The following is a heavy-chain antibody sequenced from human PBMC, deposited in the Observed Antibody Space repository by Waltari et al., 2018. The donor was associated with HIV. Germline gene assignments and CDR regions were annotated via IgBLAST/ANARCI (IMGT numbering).Heavy chain of an antibody. D-gene: IGHD3-10*01. Sequence: QVQLQESGPGLVKPSQTLSLTCPVSGGSISSGDYYWIWLRQPPGRGLEWMGYIYYSGRTYHNPTLKSRVTISGDRSKNQFSLKLSSVTAADTAVYYCARAPLLWFGELIPDAFDIWGQGTMVTVSS. CDR2: IYYSGRT. J-gene: IGHJ3*02. CDR1: GGSISSGDYY. CDR3: ARAPLLWFGELIPDAFDI. V-gene: IGHV4-30-4*08.